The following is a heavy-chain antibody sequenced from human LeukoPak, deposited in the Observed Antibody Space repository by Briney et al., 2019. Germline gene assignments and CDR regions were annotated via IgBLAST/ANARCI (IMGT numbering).Heavy chain of an antibody. J-gene: IGHJ3*02. CDR1: GFTFSSYS. V-gene: IGHV3-21*01. CDR3: ARDLRKTDAFDI. D-gene: IGHD1-14*01. Sequence: GGSLRLSCAASGFTFSSYSMNWVRQAPGKGLEWVSSISSSSSYIYYADSVKGRFTISRDNAKNSLYLQMNSLRAEDAAVYYCARDLRKTDAFDIWGQGTMVTVSS. CDR2: ISSSSSYI.